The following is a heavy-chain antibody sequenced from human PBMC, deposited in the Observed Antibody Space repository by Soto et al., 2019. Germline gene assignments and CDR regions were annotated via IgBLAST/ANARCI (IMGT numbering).Heavy chain of an antibody. V-gene: IGHV1-2*04. CDR2: INPNSGGT. CDR3: ARGNEELMITVTSDAFDI. CDR1: GYTFTGYY. Sequence: ASVKVSCKASGYTFTGYYMHWVRQAPGQGLEWMGWINPNSGGTNYAQKFQGWVTMTRDTSISTAYMELSRMRSDDTAVYYCARGNEELMITVTSDAFDIWGQGTMVTVSS. J-gene: IGHJ3*02. D-gene: IGHD4-17*01.